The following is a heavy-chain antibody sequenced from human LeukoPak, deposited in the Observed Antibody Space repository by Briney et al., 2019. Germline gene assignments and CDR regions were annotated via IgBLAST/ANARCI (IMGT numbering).Heavy chain of an antibody. Sequence: ASVKVSCKASGYTFTSYDINWVRQATGQGLEWMGWMNPNSGNTGYAQKFQGGVTITRNTSISTAYMELSSLRSEDTAVYYCAREVAFVVVPAAATYYFDYWGQGTLVTVSS. CDR2: MNPNSGNT. CDR1: GYTFTSYD. V-gene: IGHV1-8*03. D-gene: IGHD2-2*01. J-gene: IGHJ4*02. CDR3: AREVAFVVVPAAATYYFDY.